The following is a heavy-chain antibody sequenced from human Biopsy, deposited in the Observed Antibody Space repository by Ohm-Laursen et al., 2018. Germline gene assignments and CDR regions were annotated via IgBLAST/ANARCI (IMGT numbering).Heavy chain of an antibody. V-gene: IGHV1-69*13. CDR3: VGGQRGPPIGVTVPGDAFDL. CDR1: GVTFDTYA. Sequence: SVKVSCKASGVTFDTYAFGWVRQAPGQGLEWMEGRIPYFNTIYYARNFQDRAVITADRSARTTDMQLSGLRPDDTAVYYCVGGQRGPPIGVTVPGDAFDLWGPGTMVTVSP. CDR2: RIPYFNTI. J-gene: IGHJ3*01. D-gene: IGHD2/OR15-2a*01.